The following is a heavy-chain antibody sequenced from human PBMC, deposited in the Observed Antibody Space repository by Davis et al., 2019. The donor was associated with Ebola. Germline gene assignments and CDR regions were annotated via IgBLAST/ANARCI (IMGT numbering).Heavy chain of an antibody. D-gene: IGHD1-26*01. CDR1: GFTFSSYS. V-gene: IGHV3-21*01. CDR3: ARDQKSGDPLPFDY. Sequence: GGSLRLSCAASGFTFSSYSMNWVRQAPGKGLEWVSSISSSSSYIYYADSVKGRFTISRDNAKNSLYLQMNSLRDEDTAVYYCARDQKSGDPLPFDYWGQGTLVTVSS. J-gene: IGHJ4*02. CDR2: ISSSSSYI.